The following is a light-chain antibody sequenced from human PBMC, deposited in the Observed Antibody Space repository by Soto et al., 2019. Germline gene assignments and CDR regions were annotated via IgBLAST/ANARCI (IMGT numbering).Light chain of an antibody. Sequence: EIVLTQSPDTLSLSPGERATLSCRASQSVSSSYLAWYQQKPGQAPRLLIYGASSRATGIPDRFSGSGSGTDFTLTISRLEPEDFAVYECQQYGRSLPITFGQGTRLEIK. V-gene: IGKV3-20*01. CDR1: QSVSSSY. J-gene: IGKJ5*01. CDR3: QQYGRSLPIT. CDR2: GAS.